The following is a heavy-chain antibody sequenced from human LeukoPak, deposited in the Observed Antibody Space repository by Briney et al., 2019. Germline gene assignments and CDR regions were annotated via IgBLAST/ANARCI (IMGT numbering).Heavy chain of an antibody. J-gene: IGHJ6*02. D-gene: IGHD1-26*01. CDR1: GFTFSNYW. CDR3: ARVRSGSSAGNYGMDV. Sequence: GGSLRLSCAASGFTFSNYWTHWVRQAPGKGLVWVSRINSDGSSTTYADSVKGRFTISRDNAKNTLYVQMNSLRAEDTAVYYCARVRSGSSAGNYGMDVWGQGTTVTVSS. CDR2: INSDGSST. V-gene: IGHV3-74*01.